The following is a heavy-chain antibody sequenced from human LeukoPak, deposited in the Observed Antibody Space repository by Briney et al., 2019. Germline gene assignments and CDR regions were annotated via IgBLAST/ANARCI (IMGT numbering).Heavy chain of an antibody. Sequence: PGGSLRLSCAASGFTFSSYAMSWVRQAPGKGLEWVSAISGSGGSTYYADSVKGRFTISRDNSKNTLYLQMNSLRAEDTAVYYCVRDRDYYDSSSYYAYYYYMDVWGKGTTVTVSS. D-gene: IGHD3-22*01. CDR3: VRDRDYYDSSSYYAYYYYMDV. J-gene: IGHJ6*03. V-gene: IGHV3-23*01. CDR2: ISGSGGST. CDR1: GFTFSSYA.